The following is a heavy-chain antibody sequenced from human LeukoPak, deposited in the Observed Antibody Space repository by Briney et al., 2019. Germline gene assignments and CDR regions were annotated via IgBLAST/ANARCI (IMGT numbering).Heavy chain of an antibody. J-gene: IGHJ4*02. V-gene: IGHV4-4*02. D-gene: IGHD1-26*01. CDR3: AREARGELEDY. Sequence: SGTLSLTCVVSGDSMTRNWWSWVRQPPGKGLEWIGEIYHRGSTTYNPSLKSRVTISIDPSKTQFSLKLSSVTAADTAVYYCAREARGELEDYWGQGALVTVSS. CDR2: IYHRGST. CDR1: GDSMTRNW.